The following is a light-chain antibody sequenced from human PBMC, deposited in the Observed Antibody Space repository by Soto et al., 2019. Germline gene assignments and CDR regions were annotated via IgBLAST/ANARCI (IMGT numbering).Light chain of an antibody. CDR3: LQYYVYQLK. Sequence: AIQVTQSPSSLSASVGDRVTISCRASQGIGNDLGWYQQKPGKAPKLLIYEASTLQTGVASRFSGSGSGTDFTQDIRSQQPEDFATYYCLQYYVYQLKFGQEIKVEVK. CDR2: EAS. J-gene: IGKJ1*01. V-gene: IGKV1-6*01. CDR1: QGIGND.